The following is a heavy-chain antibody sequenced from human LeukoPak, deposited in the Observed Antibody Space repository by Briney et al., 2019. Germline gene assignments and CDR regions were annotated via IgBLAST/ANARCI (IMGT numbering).Heavy chain of an antibody. Sequence: GGSLRLSCAASGFTFSSYSMNWVRQAPGKGLEWVSSISSSSSYIYYADSVKGRFTISRDNAKNSLYLQMNSLRAEDTAMYYCARGLAVAGAIIDYWGQGTLVTVSS. J-gene: IGHJ4*02. V-gene: IGHV3-21*01. CDR3: ARGLAVAGAIIDY. D-gene: IGHD6-19*01. CDR2: ISSSSSYI. CDR1: GFTFSSYS.